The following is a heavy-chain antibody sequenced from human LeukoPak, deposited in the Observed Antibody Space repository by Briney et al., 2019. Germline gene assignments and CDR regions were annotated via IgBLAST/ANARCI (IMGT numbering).Heavy chain of an antibody. CDR2: IYSGGST. J-gene: IGHJ1*01. D-gene: IGHD6-13*01. CDR3: ARVPSAAAGFQH. V-gene: IGHV3-53*01. CDR1: GFTVSSNY. Sequence: GGSLRLSCAASGFTVSSNYMSWVRQAPGKGLEWVSVIYSGGSTYYADSVKGRFTISRDNSKNTLYLQMNSLRAEDTAVYYCARVPSAAAGFQHWGQGTLVTVSS.